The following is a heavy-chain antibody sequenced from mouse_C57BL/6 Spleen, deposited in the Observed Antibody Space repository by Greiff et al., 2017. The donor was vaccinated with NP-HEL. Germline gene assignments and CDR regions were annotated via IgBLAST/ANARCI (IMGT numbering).Heavy chain of an antibody. V-gene: IGHV1-15*01. CDR3: TRAYYSNYCYFDY. Sequence: VQLQQSGAELVRPGASVTLSCKASGYTFTDYEMHWVKQTPVHGLEWIGAIDPETGGTAYNQKFKGKAILTADKSSSTAYMELRSLTSEDSAVYYCTRAYYSNYCYFDYWGQGTTLTVSS. CDR2: IDPETGGT. CDR1: GYTFTDYE. J-gene: IGHJ2*01. D-gene: IGHD2-5*01.